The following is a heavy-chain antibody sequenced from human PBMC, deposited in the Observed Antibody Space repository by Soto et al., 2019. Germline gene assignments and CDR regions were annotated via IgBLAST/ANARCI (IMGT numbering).Heavy chain of an antibody. CDR3: ARERPDGSRLDP. J-gene: IGHJ5*02. D-gene: IGHD6-13*01. CDR1: GGSISSGDYY. Sequence: SETLSLTCTVSGGSISSGDYYWCWIRQPPGKGLEWIGYIYYSGSTYYNPSLKSRVTISVDTSKNQFSLKLSSVTAADTAVYCCARERPDGSRLDPWGQGTLVNVSS. V-gene: IGHV4-30-4*01. CDR2: IYYSGST.